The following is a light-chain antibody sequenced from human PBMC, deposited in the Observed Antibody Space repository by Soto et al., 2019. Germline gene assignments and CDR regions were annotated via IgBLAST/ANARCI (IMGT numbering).Light chain of an antibody. V-gene: IGLV2-14*01. Sequence: QSALTQPASVSGSPGQSITISCTGTSSDVGGYNYVSWYQQHPGKAPKLMIYEVSNRPSGVSNRFSGSKSGNTASLTISGLQAEDEADYYCQTWGTGVVFGGGTKLTVL. CDR3: QTWGTGVV. CDR2: EVS. CDR1: SSDVGGYNY. J-gene: IGLJ2*01.